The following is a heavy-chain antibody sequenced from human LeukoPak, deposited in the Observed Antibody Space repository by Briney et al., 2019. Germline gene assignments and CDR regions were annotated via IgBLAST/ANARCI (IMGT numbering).Heavy chain of an antibody. D-gene: IGHD6-13*01. J-gene: IGHJ4*02. CDR2: IYHSGST. Sequence: SETLSLTCTVSGYSISSGYSWGWIRQPPGKGLEWIGSIYHSGSTYYNRSLKSRVTISVDTSKNQFSLKLSSVTAADTAVYYCARVGIAAAGNCFDYWGQGTLVTVSS. CDR1: GYSISSGYS. CDR3: ARVGIAAAGNCFDY. V-gene: IGHV4-38-2*02.